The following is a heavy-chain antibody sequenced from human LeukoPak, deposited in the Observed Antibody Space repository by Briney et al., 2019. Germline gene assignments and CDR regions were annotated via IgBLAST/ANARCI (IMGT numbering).Heavy chain of an antibody. CDR1: GFTFSNYG. J-gene: IGHJ6*02. V-gene: IGHV3-30*18. Sequence: GGSLRLSCAASGFTFSNYGFHWVRQAPGKGLEWVADIPYDGSNKYYADSVKGRFTISRDNSKNTLYLQMNTLRAEDTAVYYCAKEVGYGMDVWGQGTTVTVSS. CDR2: IPYDGSNK. CDR3: AKEVGYGMDV. D-gene: IGHD1-26*01.